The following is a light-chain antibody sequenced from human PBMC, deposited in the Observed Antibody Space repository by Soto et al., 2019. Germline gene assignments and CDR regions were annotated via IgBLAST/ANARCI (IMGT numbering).Light chain of an antibody. CDR2: WAS. J-gene: IGKJ4*01. CDR3: QQYYSHPLT. Sequence: DIVMAQSPDSLAVSLGERATINCKSSQSVLYSSNNKNYLAWYQQKPGQPPKLLIYWASTRESGVPDRFSGSGSGTDFTLTISSLQAEEVAVYYGQQYYSHPLTFGGGTKVEIK. CDR1: QSVLYSSNNKNY. V-gene: IGKV4-1*01.